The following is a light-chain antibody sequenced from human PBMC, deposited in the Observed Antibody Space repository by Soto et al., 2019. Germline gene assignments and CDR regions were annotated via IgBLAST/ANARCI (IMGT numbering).Light chain of an antibody. Sequence: TQSPATLSVSPGERATLSCRASESVSRNLAWYQQKPGQAPRLLIYDASTRATGIPDRFSGGGSGTEFTLTISSLQSEDFVVYYCQQYNSWPPITFGQGTRLENK. CDR2: DAS. J-gene: IGKJ5*01. CDR1: ESVSRN. V-gene: IGKV3-15*01. CDR3: QQYNSWPPIT.